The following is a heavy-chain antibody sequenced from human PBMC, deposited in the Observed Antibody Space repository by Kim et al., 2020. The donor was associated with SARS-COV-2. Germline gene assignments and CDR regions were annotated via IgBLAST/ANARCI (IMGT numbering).Heavy chain of an antibody. V-gene: IGHV3-74*01. CDR2: INGGGSTT. J-gene: IGHJ6*02. Sequence: GGSLRLSCAASGFTFNTYLMHWVRQAPGKGLVWVSHINGGGSTTNYADSVKGRFTISRDNAKNTLYLEMNSLRAEDTDVYYGARAHGMDVWGQGTTVTVSS. CDR1: GFTFNTYL. CDR3: ARAHGMDV.